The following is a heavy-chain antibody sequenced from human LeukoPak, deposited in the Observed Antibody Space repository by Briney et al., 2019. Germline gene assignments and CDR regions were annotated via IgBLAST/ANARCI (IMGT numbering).Heavy chain of an antibody. CDR3: ARQTGSGLFILP. V-gene: IGHV4-39*01. D-gene: IGHD3/OR15-3a*01. CDR1: GGSISTNAYY. J-gene: IGHJ4*02. Sequence: SETLSLTCTVSGGSISTNAYYWAWIRQPPGKGLEWIGSIYYSGSTYYNASLKSQVSISIDTSKNRFSLKLTSVTAADTAVYYCARQTGSGLFILPGGQGTLVTVSS. CDR2: IYYSGST.